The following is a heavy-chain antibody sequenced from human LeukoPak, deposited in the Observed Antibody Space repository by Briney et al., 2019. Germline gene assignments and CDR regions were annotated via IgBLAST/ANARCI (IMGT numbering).Heavy chain of an antibody. Sequence: ASVTVSCKASGYTFTSYDINWVRQATGQGLERMGWMNPNSGNTGYAQKFQGRVTMTRNTCISTAYMELSSLRSEDTAVYYCARGRCSSTSCYIDYYYYMDVWGKGTTVTVSS. CDR2: MNPNSGNT. V-gene: IGHV1-8*01. CDR3: ARGRCSSTSCYIDYYYYMDV. D-gene: IGHD2-2*02. CDR1: GYTFTSYD. J-gene: IGHJ6*03.